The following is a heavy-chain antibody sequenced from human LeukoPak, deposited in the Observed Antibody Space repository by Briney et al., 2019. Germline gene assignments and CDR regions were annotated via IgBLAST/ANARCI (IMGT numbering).Heavy chain of an antibody. CDR1: GGSISSYY. J-gene: IGHJ6*02. CDR2: IYTSGST. D-gene: IGHD5-18*01. Sequence: SETLSLICTVSGGSISSYYWSWIRQPAGKGLEWIGRIYTSGSTNYNPSLKSRVTMSVDTSKNQFSLKLSSVTAADTAVYYCARVSLSYGYGYYGMDVWGQGTTVTVSS. CDR3: ARVSLSYGYGYYGMDV. V-gene: IGHV4-4*07.